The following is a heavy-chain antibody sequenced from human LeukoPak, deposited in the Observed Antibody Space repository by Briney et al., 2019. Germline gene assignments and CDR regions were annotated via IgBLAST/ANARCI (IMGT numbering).Heavy chain of an antibody. CDR3: AKTGDYGTSYFDY. D-gene: IGHD4-17*01. Sequence: GGSLRLSCAASGFTFGNYGIHWVRQAPGKGLEWVAVISYDGSNEYYADSVKGRFTISRDNSKNTLYLQMNSLRAEDTAVYYCAKTGDYGTSYFDYRGQGTLVTVSS. CDR2: ISYDGSNE. CDR1: GFTFGNYG. J-gene: IGHJ4*02. V-gene: IGHV3-30*18.